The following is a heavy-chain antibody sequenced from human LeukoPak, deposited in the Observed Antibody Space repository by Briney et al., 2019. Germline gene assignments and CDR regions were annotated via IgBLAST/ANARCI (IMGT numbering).Heavy chain of an antibody. J-gene: IGHJ4*02. D-gene: IGHD3-9*01. V-gene: IGHV4-39*01. CDR3: ARHHRYALLRYSDWFFDY. CDR1: GGSISSSSYY. Sequence: SETLSLTCTVSGGSISSSSYYWGWIRQPPGKGLEWIGSIYYSGSTYYNPSLKSRVTISVDTSKNQFSLKLSSVTAADTAVYYCARHHRYALLRYSDWFFDYWGQGTLVTVSS. CDR2: IYYSGST.